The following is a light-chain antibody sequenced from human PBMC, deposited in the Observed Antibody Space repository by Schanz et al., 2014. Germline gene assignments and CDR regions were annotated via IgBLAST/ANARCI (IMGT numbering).Light chain of an antibody. CDR3: SSYTTSSTLV. V-gene: IGLV2-14*01. CDR1: SSDVGGYNY. J-gene: IGLJ3*02. CDR2: DVS. Sequence: QSALTQPASVSGSPGQSITISCTGTSSDVGGYNYVSWYQQYPGKAPKLMIYDVSYGPSGVSNRFSGSKSGNTASLIISGLQAEDEADYYCSSYTTSSTLVFGGGTKLTVL.